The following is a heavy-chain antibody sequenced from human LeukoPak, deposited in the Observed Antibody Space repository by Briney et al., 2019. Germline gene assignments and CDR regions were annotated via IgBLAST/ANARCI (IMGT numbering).Heavy chain of an antibody. Sequence: GGSLRLSCAASGFTVSSNYMSWVRQAPGKGLEWVSVIYSGGSTYYADSVKGRFIISRENAKNSVSLQMNSLRVGDTAVYYCARGAGDGFNPWGQGTLVTVSS. V-gene: IGHV3-53*01. J-gene: IGHJ5*02. D-gene: IGHD3-16*01. CDR3: ARGAGDGFNP. CDR1: GFTVSSNY. CDR2: IYSGGST.